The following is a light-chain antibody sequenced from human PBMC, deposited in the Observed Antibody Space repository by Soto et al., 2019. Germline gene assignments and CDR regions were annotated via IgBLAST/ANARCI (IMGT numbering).Light chain of an antibody. CDR1: QGISSW. V-gene: IGKV1D-16*01. CDR2: ASS. Sequence: DIQMTQSPSSLSASVGDRVTITCRASQGISSWLAWYQQKPEKAPKSLIYASSSLQSGVPSRFSGSGFGTQFTLTISSLQLEDFATYYCQQYHTYPYTFGQGTKLEI. CDR3: QQYHTYPYT. J-gene: IGKJ2*01.